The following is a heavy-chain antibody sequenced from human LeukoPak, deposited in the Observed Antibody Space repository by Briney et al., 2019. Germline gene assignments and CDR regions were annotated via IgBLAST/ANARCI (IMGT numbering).Heavy chain of an antibody. CDR1: GFSFSKYW. D-gene: IGHD3-3*01. CDR2: INIDGSNR. V-gene: IGHV3-74*01. CDR3: ANDYDFWSG. Sequence: GGSLRLSCAASGFSFSKYWMHWVRQAPGKGLVWVSRINIDGSNRDYAESVRGRFTISRDNAKNTLYLQMNSLRVEDTAVYYCANDYDFWSGWGQGTLVTVSS. J-gene: IGHJ4*02.